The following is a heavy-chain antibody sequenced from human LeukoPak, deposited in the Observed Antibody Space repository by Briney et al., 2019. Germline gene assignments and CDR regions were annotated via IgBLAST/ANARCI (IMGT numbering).Heavy chain of an antibody. J-gene: IGHJ4*02. CDR3: ARVPVGVEGYCSSTSCLIFDY. V-gene: IGHV1-69*06. CDR1: GGTFSSYA. D-gene: IGHD2-2*01. Sequence: SVKVSCKASGGTFSSYAISWVRQAPGQGLEWMGGIIPIFGTANYAQKFQGRVTITADKSTSTAYMELSSLRSEDTAVYYCARVPVGVEGYCSSTSCLIFDYWGQGTLVTVSS. CDR2: IIPIFGTA.